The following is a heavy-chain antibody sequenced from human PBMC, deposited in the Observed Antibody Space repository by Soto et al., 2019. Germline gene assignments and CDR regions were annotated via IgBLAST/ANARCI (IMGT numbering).Heavy chain of an antibody. Sequence: PGGSLRLSCAASGFTFGKAWMSWFRQAPGKGLELVGRIKSKTDGGTTDYAAPVKGRFTISRDDSKNTLYLQMNSLKTEDTAVYYCTTDLPIVVVPAAIYGMDVWGQGTTVTVS. CDR2: IKSKTDGGTT. V-gene: IGHV3-15*01. CDR1: GFTFGKAW. CDR3: TTDLPIVVVPAAIYGMDV. J-gene: IGHJ6*02. D-gene: IGHD2-2*01.